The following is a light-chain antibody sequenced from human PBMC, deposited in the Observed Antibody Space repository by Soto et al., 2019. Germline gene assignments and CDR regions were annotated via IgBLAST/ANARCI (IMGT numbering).Light chain of an antibody. CDR2: GAS. CDR1: QTISSY. V-gene: IGKV1-39*01. J-gene: IGKJ1*01. Sequence: DIQMTQSPSSLSASVGDRITITCRPSQTISSYLNWYQQKPGKPPKLLIYGASSLQTGVPSRFSGSGSGTDFTLTISSVQPEDFATYFCQQSYITPWTFGQGTKVEVK. CDR3: QQSYITPWT.